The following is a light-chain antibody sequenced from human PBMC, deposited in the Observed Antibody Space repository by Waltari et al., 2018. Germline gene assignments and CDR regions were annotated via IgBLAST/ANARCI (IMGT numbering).Light chain of an antibody. CDR2: SDT. CDR3: QVWDSNNDHAFWV. V-gene: IGLV3-21*04. Sequence: SYLLTQPPSVSVAPGETASIACRGNTIGLRRVHWYQQKPGQAPVLVIYSDTDRPSGIPERFSGSNSGNTATLTISRVEAGDEADYYCQVWDSNNDHAFWVFGGGTNLTVL. J-gene: IGLJ3*02. CDR1: TIGLRR.